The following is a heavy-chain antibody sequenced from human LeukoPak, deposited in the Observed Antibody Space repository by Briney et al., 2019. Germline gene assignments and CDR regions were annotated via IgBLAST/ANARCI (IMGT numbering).Heavy chain of an antibody. J-gene: IGHJ4*02. D-gene: IGHD2-2*01. CDR3: ARSAEYQLLSAFDY. CDR2: IIPIFGTA. V-gene: IGHV1-69*01. CDR1: GGTFSSYA. Sequence: ASVKVSCKASGGTFSSYAISWVRQAPGQGLEWMGGIIPIFGTANYAQKFQGRVTITADESTSTAYMELSSLRSEDTAVYYCARSAEYQLLSAFDYWGQGTLVTVSS.